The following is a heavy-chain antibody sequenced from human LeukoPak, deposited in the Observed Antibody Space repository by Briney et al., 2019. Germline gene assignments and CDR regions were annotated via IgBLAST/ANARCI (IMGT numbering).Heavy chain of an antibody. Sequence: APVKVSCKASGGTFSSYAISWVRQAPGQGLEWMGRIIPILGIANYAQKFQGRVTITADKSTSTAYMELSSLRYEDTAVYYCAREVSTGYCSGGSCSQGRGDWGQGTLVTVSS. J-gene: IGHJ4*02. CDR3: AREVSTGYCSGGSCSQGRGD. CDR2: IIPILGIA. CDR1: GGTFSSYA. D-gene: IGHD2-15*01. V-gene: IGHV1-69*04.